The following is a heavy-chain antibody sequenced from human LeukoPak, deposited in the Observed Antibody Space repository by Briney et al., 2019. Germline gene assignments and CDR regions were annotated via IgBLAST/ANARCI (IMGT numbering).Heavy chain of an antibody. J-gene: IGHJ4*02. V-gene: IGHV4-38-2*02. CDR3: AIVRPGIAATGTWAAPV. D-gene: IGHD6-13*01. CDR2: VHHSGST. CDR1: GYSISSGYW. Sequence: SETLSLTCTVSGYSISSGYWWGWIRQSPGMVLEWIGSVHHSGSTYYNPSFKSRVTISVDTSKNQFSLKLSSVTAADTAVYYCAIVRPGIAATGTWAAPVWGQGTLVTVSS.